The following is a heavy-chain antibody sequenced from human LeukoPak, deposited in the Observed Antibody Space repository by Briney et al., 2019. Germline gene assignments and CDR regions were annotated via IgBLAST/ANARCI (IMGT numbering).Heavy chain of an antibody. D-gene: IGHD2-2*02. CDR2: ISGTGSST. Sequence: GGSLRLSCEASGFAFGNYAMNWVRQAPGKGLEWVSTISGTGSSTYYADSAKGRFTISRDNSKDTLFLQLNSLTAADTAMYFCAKASVAIPQYCNSWGQGTLVTVSS. CDR3: AKASVAIPQYCNS. J-gene: IGHJ5*02. CDR1: GFAFGNYA. V-gene: IGHV3-23*01.